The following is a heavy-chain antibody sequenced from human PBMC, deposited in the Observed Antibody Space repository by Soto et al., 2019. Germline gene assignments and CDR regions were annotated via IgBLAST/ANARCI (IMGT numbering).Heavy chain of an antibody. Sequence: TVYLNCTVSGGSIRSGGYYWSWVRLNPRRGLEWIGNIYYSGNTYYNPSLKSRLTISVDTSKNQFSLNLSSVTAADTAVYYCARNRLMATAGTARHYFGLDVWGQGITVTVSS. V-gene: IGHV4-31*03. D-gene: IGHD5-18*01. J-gene: IGHJ6*02. CDR2: IYYSGNT. CDR1: GGSIRSGGYY. CDR3: ARNRLMATAGTARHYFGLDV.